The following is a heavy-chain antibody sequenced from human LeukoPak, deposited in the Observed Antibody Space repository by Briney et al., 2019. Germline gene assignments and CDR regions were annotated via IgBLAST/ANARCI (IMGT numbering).Heavy chain of an antibody. V-gene: IGHV3-20*01. CDR1: GFTFDDYG. J-gene: IGHJ3*02. CDR2: INWNGGST. CDR3: ARSGAAAGPLGAFGI. D-gene: IGHD6-13*01. Sequence: GGSLRLSCAASGFTFDDYGMSWVHQAPGKGLEWVSGINWNGGSTGYADSVKGRFTISRDNAKNSLYLQMNSLRAEDTALYHCARSGAAAGPLGAFGIWGQGTMVTVSS.